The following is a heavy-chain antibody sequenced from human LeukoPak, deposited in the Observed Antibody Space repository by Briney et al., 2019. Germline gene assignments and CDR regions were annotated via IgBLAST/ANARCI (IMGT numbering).Heavy chain of an antibody. Sequence: PSGTLSLTCADSGGSISSSNWWSWVRQPPGKGLEWIGEIYHSGSTNYNPSLKSRVTISVDKSKNQFSLKLSSVTAADTAVYYCASPTVGAGTYYFDYWGQGTLVTVSS. D-gene: IGHD1-26*01. CDR1: GGSISSSNW. CDR2: IYHSGST. J-gene: IGHJ4*02. V-gene: IGHV4-4*02. CDR3: ASPTVGAGTYYFDY.